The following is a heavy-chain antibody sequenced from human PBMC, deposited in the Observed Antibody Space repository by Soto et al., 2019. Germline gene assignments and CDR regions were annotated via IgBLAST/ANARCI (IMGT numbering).Heavy chain of an antibody. CDR3: AGELEGSSTWWSRFDC. D-gene: IGHD2-15*01. J-gene: IGHJ4*02. CDR2: IWYDGSDK. Sequence: QVQLVESGGGVVQPGRSLRLSCAASGFTFSNYGMHWVRQAPGKGLEWVALIWYDGSDKYYADSVKGRFTISRDNSKNTMYLHMISLRAEDTAVYYCAGELEGSSTWWSRFDCWGRGTLVTVSS. CDR1: GFTFSNYG. V-gene: IGHV3-33*01.